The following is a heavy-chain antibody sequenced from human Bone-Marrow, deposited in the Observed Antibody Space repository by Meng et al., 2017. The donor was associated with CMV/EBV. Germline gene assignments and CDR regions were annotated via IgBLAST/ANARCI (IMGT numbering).Heavy chain of an antibody. J-gene: IGHJ4*01. Sequence: SETLSLTCTVSGGSVSSGSYYWSWIRQPPGKGLEWIGYIYYSGSTNYNPSLKSRVTISVDTSKNQFSLKLSSVTAADTAVYYCARESYCSGGSCYSGVDYWGHGTLVTVSS. V-gene: IGHV4-61*01. CDR1: GGSVSSGSYY. D-gene: IGHD2-15*01. CDR2: IYYSGST. CDR3: ARESYCSGGSCYSGVDY.